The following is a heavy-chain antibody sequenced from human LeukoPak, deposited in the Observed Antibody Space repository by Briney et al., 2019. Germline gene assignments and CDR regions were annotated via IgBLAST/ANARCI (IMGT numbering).Heavy chain of an antibody. CDR2: INPNSGGT. CDR1: GYTFTGYY. D-gene: IGHD3-9*01. Sequence: ASVKVSCKASGYTFTGYYMHWVRQAPGQGLEWMGWINPNSGGTNYAQKFQGRVTMTRDTSISTAYMELSRLSSDDTAVYYCARDPLAYDILGTFDYWGQGTLVTVSS. J-gene: IGHJ4*02. V-gene: IGHV1-2*02. CDR3: ARDPLAYDILGTFDY.